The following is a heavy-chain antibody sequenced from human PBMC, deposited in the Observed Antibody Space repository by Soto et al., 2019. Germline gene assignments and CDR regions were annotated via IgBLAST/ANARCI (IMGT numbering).Heavy chain of an antibody. J-gene: IGHJ6*03. D-gene: IGHD3-3*01. CDR2: IYYSGST. V-gene: IGHV4-59*08. Sequence: SETLSLTCTVSGGSISSYYWSWIRQPPGKGLEWIGYIYYSGSTNYNPSLKSRVTISVDTSKNQFSLKLSSVTAADTAVYYCARQADDFCSDPLDYYYYYLDVWSKGTTVTVSS. CDR1: GGSISSYY. CDR3: ARQADDFCSDPLDYYYYYLDV.